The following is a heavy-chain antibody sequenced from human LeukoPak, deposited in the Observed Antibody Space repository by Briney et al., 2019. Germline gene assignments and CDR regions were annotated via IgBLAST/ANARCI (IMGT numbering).Heavy chain of an antibody. CDR2: IIPIFGTA. CDR1: GGTFSSYA. J-gene: IGHJ3*02. Sequence: ASVKVSCKASGGTFSSYAISWVRQAPGQGLEWMGGIIPIFGTANYAQKFQGRVTITADESTSTAYMELSSLRTEDKAVYYCARPNYGSGTEDAFDIWGQGTMVTVSS. CDR3: ARPNYGSGTEDAFDI. V-gene: IGHV1-69*13. D-gene: IGHD3-10*01.